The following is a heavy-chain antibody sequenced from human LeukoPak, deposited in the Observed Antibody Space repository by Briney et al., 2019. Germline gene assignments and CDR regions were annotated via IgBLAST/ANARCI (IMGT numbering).Heavy chain of an antibody. CDR1: AFAFSNHA. CDR3: AASFGSGPSAFDY. V-gene: IGHV3-30-3*01. J-gene: IGHJ4*02. CDR2: ISYDGSNK. Sequence: GGSLRLSCTASAFAFSNHAMHWVRQAPGKGLEWVAVISYDGSNKYYADSVKGRFTISRDNSKNTLYLQMNSLRAEDTAVYYCAASFGSGPSAFDYWGQGTLVTVSS. D-gene: IGHD3-3*01.